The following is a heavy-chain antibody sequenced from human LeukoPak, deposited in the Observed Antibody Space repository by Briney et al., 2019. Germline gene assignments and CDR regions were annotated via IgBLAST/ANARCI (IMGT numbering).Heavy chain of an antibody. V-gene: IGHV3-33*08. CDR3: ARDCCSGWYGDDY. CDR1: GFTFSSYC. D-gene: IGHD6-19*01. Sequence: GGSLRLSCAASGFTFSSYCMNWVRQAPGKGLEWVAVIWYDGSNKYYADSVKGRFTISRDNSKNTLYLQMNSLRAEDTAVYYCARDCCSGWYGDDYWGQGTLVTVSS. CDR2: IWYDGSNK. J-gene: IGHJ4*02.